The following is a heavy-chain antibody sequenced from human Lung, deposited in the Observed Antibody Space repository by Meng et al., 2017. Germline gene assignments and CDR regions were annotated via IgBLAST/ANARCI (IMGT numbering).Heavy chain of an antibody. J-gene: IGHJ4*02. D-gene: IGHD4-17*01. CDR1: GLTFSENA. CDR2: ISYDGINQ. V-gene: IGHV3-30*01. CDR3: ARNNYGDYYFDY. Sequence: QGQLVELGGGVVQAGRSLKLYCAASGLTFSENAMDWVRQAPGKGLEWVAAISYDGINQHYADSVKGRFTISRDNSENTLYLQMNSLRAEDTAVYYCARNNYGDYYFDYWGQGTLVTVSS.